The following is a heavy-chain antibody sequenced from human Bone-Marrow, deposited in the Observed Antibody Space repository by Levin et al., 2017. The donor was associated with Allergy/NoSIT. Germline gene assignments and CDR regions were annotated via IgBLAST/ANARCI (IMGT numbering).Heavy chain of an antibody. Sequence: PGGSLRLSCAASGFHFRTYYMHWVRQAPGKGLVWVSRIDLDGTNANYADSVKGRFTISRDNSKNTVYLQMNSLSAEDTALYYCARGEESFVYYYKYWGQGILVTVSS. CDR1: GFHFRTYY. CDR2: IDLDGTNA. V-gene: IGHV3-74*01. J-gene: IGHJ4*02. CDR3: ARGEESFVYYYKY. D-gene: IGHD1-26*01.